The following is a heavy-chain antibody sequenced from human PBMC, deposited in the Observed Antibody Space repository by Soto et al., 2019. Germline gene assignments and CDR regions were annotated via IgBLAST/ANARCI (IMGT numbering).Heavy chain of an antibody. J-gene: IGHJ3*02. CDR1: GFTCSSYD. CDR2: ILVGGNT. Sequence: GGSLRLSCAASGFTCSSYDMSWVRQAPGKGLEWVSTILVGGNTYYADSVKGRFTISRDNSKNTLYLQMNSLTAGDTAVYYCAKATATGGGAFDICGQGTMVTVSS. V-gene: IGHV3-23*01. CDR3: AKATATGGGAFDI. D-gene: IGHD2-8*02.